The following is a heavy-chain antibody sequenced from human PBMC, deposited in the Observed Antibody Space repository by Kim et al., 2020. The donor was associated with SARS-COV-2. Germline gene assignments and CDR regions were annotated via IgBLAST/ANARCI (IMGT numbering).Heavy chain of an antibody. CDR1: GYTFTSYA. V-gene: IGHV7-4-1*01. D-gene: IGHD2-2*01. J-gene: IGHJ4*02. Sequence: ASVKVSCKASGYTFTSYAMNWVRQAPGQGLEWMGWINTNTGNPTYAQGFTGRFVFSLDTSVSTAYLQIRSLKAEDTAVYYCAREGIVVVPAAQGGFDYWGQGTLVTVSS. CDR3: AREGIVVVPAAQGGFDY. CDR2: INTNTGNP.